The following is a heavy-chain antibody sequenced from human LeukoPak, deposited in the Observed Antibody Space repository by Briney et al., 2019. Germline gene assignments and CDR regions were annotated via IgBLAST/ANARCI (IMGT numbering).Heavy chain of an antibody. D-gene: IGHD3-16*01. J-gene: IGHJ4*02. Sequence: SETLSLTCTVSGGSISSSSYYWGWIRQPPGKGLEWIGYIYYSGSTNYNPSLKSRVTISVDTSKNQFSLKLSSVTAADTAVYYCARVRGGYFDYWGQGTLVTVSS. CDR1: GGSISSSSYY. V-gene: IGHV4-61*05. CDR2: IYYSGST. CDR3: ARVRGGYFDY.